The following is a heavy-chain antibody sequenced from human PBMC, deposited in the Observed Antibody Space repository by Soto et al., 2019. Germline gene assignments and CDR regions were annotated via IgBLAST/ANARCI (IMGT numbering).Heavy chain of an antibody. CDR3: SSLADLSLGELSSLQFGL. CDR2: IYYSGST. J-gene: IGHJ4*02. V-gene: IGHV4-31*03. Sequence: SETLSLTCTVSGGSISSGGYYWSWIRQHPGKGLEWIGYIYYSGSTYYNPSLKSRVTISVDTSKNQFSLKLSSVTAADTAVYYFSSLADLSLGELSSLQFGLRGQGTLVTVSS. CDR1: GGSISSGGYY. D-gene: IGHD3-16*02.